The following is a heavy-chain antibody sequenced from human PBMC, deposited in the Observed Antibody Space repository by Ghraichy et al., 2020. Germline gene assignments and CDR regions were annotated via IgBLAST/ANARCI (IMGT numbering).Heavy chain of an antibody. D-gene: IGHD3-22*01. CDR2: IKEDGSET. V-gene: IGHV3-7*01. CDR3: ARDPYDSSAFGAFDV. CDR1: GFTFSTYW. Sequence: GGSLRLSCAASGFTFSTYWMTWVRQAPGKGLEWVANIKEDGSETVYVDSVKGRFTISRDNAKSSLFLQMHSLRAEDTAVYYCARDPYDSSAFGAFDVWGQGTMVTVSS. J-gene: IGHJ3*01.